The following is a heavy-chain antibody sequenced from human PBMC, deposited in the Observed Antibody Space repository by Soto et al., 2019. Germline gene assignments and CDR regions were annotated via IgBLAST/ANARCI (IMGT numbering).Heavy chain of an antibody. CDR1: GGSISSGGYY. CDR2: IYYSGST. Sequence: SETLSLTCTVSGGSISSGGYYWSWIRQHPGKGLERIGYIYYSGSTYYNPSLKSRVTISVDTSKNQFSLKLNSVTAADTAVYYCARLSSDYGDYYFDYWGQGTLVTVSS. CDR3: ARLSSDYGDYYFDY. J-gene: IGHJ4*02. V-gene: IGHV4-31*03. D-gene: IGHD4-17*01.